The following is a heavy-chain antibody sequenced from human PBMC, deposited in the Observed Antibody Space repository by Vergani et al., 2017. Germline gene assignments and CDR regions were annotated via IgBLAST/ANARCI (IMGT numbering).Heavy chain of an antibody. CDR2: LHHSETT. CDR3: ARHGISVAFFDY. Sequence: VQLQESGPRLVKASEALSLTCRVSGYSLTEDDLWGWVRLTPGNKLEWIGTLHHSETTYYSPSLKSRATVSMDTSKNQFSLVLRSVTVADTAVYYCARHGISVAFFDYWGRGALVTVSS. V-gene: IGHV4-38-2*01. D-gene: IGHD1-1*01. J-gene: IGHJ4*02. CDR1: GYSLTEDDL.